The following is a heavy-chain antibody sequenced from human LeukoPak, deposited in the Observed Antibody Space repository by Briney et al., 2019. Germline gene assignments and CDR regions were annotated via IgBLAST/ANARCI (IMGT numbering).Heavy chain of an antibody. CDR1: GFTFGHHF. V-gene: IGHV3-7*01. CDR2: INPDGSIK. D-gene: IGHD3-16*01. J-gene: IGHJ4*02. CDR3: ARAVDVADY. Sequence: GGSLRLSCVASGFTFGHHFMSWVRQAPGGGLEWVANINPDGSIKFHADSVKGRFTISRDNARNSVYLQMNSLRGEDTAVYYCARAVDVADYWGQGTLFAVSS.